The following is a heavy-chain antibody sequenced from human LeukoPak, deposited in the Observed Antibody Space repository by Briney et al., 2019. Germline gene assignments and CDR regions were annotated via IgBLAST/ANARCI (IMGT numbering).Heavy chain of an antibody. V-gene: IGHV4-39*01. CDR3: ARLYYFSTSGYNAFDV. CDR2: VSYSGGT. CDR1: GDSIISSTSY. D-gene: IGHD2/OR15-2a*01. J-gene: IGHJ3*01. Sequence: PSETLSLTCTVSGDSIISSTSYWGWARLSPRKGLEWIGNVSYSGGTYYNPSLKSRVTLSVDTSKNQFYLRLSSVTAADTSTYYCARLYYFSTSGYNAFDVWGQGTMVAVSS.